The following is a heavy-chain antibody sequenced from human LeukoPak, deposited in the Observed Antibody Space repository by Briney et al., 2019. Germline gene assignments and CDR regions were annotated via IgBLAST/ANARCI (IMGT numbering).Heavy chain of an antibody. J-gene: IGHJ2*01. CDR3: ARDGPRIAAASSLYWYFDL. CDR2: INPSGGST. Sequence: GASVKVSCKASGYTFTSYYMHWVRQAPGQGLEWMGIINPSGGSTSYAQKFQGRVTMTRDTSTSTVYMELSSLRSEDTAVYYCARDGPRIAAASSLYWYFDLWGRGTLVTVSS. CDR1: GYTFTSYY. D-gene: IGHD6-13*01. V-gene: IGHV1-46*01.